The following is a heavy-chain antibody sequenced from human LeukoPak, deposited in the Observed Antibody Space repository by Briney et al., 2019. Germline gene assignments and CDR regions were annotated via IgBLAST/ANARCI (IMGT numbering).Heavy chain of an antibody. J-gene: IGHJ4*02. CDR1: GGSFSGYY. CDR3: ARGRYFDW. V-gene: IGHV4-59*10. CDR2: IYTSGST. D-gene: IGHD1-14*01. Sequence: SETLSLTCAVYGGSFSGYYWSWIRQPAGKGLEWIGRIYTSGSTTYNPSLKSRVTMSVDTSKNQFSLKLSSVTAADTAVYYCARGRYFDWWGQGTLVTVSS.